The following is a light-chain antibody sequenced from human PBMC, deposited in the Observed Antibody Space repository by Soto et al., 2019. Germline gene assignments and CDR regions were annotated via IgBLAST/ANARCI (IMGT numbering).Light chain of an antibody. J-gene: IGLJ1*01. Sequence: ALTQPASVSGSPGQSITISCTGTSSDVGSYNLVSWYQQHPGKAPKLMIYEGTKRPSGVSNRFSGSKSGNTASLTISGLQAEDEAYYYCCSYAGSSFYVFGTGTKVTVL. V-gene: IGLV2-23*01. CDR3: CSYAGSSFYV. CDR2: EGT. CDR1: SSDVGSYNL.